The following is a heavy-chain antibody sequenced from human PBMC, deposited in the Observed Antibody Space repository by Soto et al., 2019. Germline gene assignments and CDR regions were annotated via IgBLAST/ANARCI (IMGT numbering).Heavy chain of an antibody. CDR1: GGTFSSYA. CDR2: IIPIFGTA. J-gene: IGHJ6*02. CDR3: ARVKPPSRQLATRSDYYYGMDV. V-gene: IGHV1-69*13. D-gene: IGHD6-6*01. Sequence: SVKVSCKASGGTFSSYAISWVRQAPGQGLEWMGGIIPIFGTANYAQKFQGRVTITADESTSTAYMELSSLRSEDTAVYYCARVKPPSRQLATRSDYYYGMDVWGQGTTVTSP.